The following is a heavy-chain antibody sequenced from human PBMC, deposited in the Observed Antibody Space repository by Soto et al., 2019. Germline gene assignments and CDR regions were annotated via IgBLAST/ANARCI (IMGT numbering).Heavy chain of an antibody. J-gene: IGHJ4*02. D-gene: IGHD5-18*01. CDR2: IWYDGSNK. Sequence: QVQLVESGGGVVQPGRSLRLSCAASGFTFSSYGMHWVLQAPGKGLEWVAVIWYDGSNKYYADSVKGRFTISRDNSKNTLYLQMNSMRVEDTAVYYCARGGQGYSYVIDYWGQGTLVTVSS. CDR1: GFTFSSYG. V-gene: IGHV3-33*01. CDR3: ARGGQGYSYVIDY.